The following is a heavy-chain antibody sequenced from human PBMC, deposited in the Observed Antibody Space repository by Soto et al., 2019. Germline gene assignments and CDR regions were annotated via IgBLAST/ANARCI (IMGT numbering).Heavy chain of an antibody. CDR3: TTDRVVLVPAAIRRFDY. CDR2: IWYDGSKR. J-gene: IGHJ4*02. CDR1: GLTFRSYG. Sequence: GKSLSLSCEAPGLTFRSYGMYWVRQVPGKVLEWVGVIWYDGSKRYYADSVKGRFTISRDDSKITLYLQMNSLKTEDTAVYFCTTDRVVLVPAAIRRFDYWGSGTLVIV. D-gene: IGHD2-2*01. V-gene: IGHV3-33*01.